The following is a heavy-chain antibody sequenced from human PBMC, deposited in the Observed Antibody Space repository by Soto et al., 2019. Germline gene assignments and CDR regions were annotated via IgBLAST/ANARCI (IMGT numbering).Heavy chain of an antibody. Sequence: SETLSLTCTVSGGSISRYYWSWIRQPPGKGLEWIGYIYYSGSTNYNPSLKSRVTISVDTSKNQFSLKLSSVTAADTAVYYCARSSAHQVDYYYYMDGWGKGTTVTVSS. J-gene: IGHJ6*03. CDR1: GGSISRYY. CDR2: IYYSGST. D-gene: IGHD1-26*01. CDR3: ARSSAHQVDYYYYMDG. V-gene: IGHV4-59*01.